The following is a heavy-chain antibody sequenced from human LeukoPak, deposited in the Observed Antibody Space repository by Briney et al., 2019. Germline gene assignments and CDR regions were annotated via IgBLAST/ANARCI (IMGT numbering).Heavy chain of an antibody. V-gene: IGHV4-39*07. CDR2: IYFSGDT. CDR1: GDSISSGGHY. J-gene: IGHJ4*02. D-gene: IGHD3-22*01. Sequence: SETLSLTCTVSGDSISSGGHYWGWIRQTPGKRLEWIGNIYFSGDTSYNPSLKSRLTMSVDTSKNQLFLNLDSVTAADPAVYYCARDSGFWLYWGQGTLVTVSS. CDR3: ARDSGFWLY.